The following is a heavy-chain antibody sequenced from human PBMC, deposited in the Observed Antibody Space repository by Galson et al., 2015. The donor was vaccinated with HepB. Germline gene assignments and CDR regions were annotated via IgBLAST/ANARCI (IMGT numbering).Heavy chain of an antibody. J-gene: IGHJ5*01. D-gene: IGHD5-18*01. V-gene: IGHV3-23*01. Sequence: CAASGFAFDTHAMSWVRQAPGRGPEWISGISGNGDSTFYADSVKGRFTVSRDNSNNMLYLQMNSLRAEDAGLYFCAKGYGLFDSWGQGILVTVSS. CDR1: GFAFDTHA. CDR3: AKGYGLFDS. CDR2: ISGNGDST.